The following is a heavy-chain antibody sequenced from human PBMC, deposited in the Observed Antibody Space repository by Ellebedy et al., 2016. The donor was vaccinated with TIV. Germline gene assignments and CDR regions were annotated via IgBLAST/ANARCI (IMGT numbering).Heavy chain of an antibody. CDR2: IYYSGST. CDR3: ARSGLSAAGDVWFDP. CDR1: GFTFSSDW. D-gene: IGHD2-2*01. V-gene: IGHV4-59*01. Sequence: ESLKISCAASGFTFSSDWMHWIRQPPGKGLEWIGYIYYSGSTNYNPSLKSRVTILVDMSKNQFSLKLRSVAAADTAVYYCARSGLSAAGDVWFDPWGQGTLVTVSS. J-gene: IGHJ5*02.